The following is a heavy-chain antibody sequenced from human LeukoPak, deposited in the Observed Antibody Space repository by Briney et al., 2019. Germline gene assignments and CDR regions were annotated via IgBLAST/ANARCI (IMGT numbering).Heavy chain of an antibody. Sequence: ASVKVSCRASGYTFTSYYMHWVRQAPGQGLEWMGIINPSGGSTSYAQKFQGRVTMTRDTSTSTVYMELSSLGSEDTAVYYCAREVVATTGDLYYYMDVWGKGTTVTVSS. D-gene: IGHD2-15*01. CDR1: GYTFTSYY. V-gene: IGHV1-46*03. CDR3: AREVVATTGDLYYYMDV. CDR2: INPSGGST. J-gene: IGHJ6*03.